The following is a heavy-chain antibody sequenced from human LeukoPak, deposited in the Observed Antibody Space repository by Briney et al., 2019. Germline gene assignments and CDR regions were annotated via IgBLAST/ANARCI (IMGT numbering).Heavy chain of an antibody. V-gene: IGHV4-38-2*02. Sequence: SETLSLTCTVSGYSISSGYYWGWIRQPPGKGLEWIGSIYHSGSTYYNPSLKSRVTISVDTSKNQFSLKLSSVTAADTAVYYCARYSSSWYSSGFDYWGQGTLVTVSS. CDR2: IYHSGST. J-gene: IGHJ4*02. D-gene: IGHD6-13*01. CDR1: GYSISSGYY. CDR3: ARYSSSWYSSGFDY.